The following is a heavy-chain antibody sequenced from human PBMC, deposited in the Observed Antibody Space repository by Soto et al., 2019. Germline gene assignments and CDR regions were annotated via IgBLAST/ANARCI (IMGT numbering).Heavy chain of an antibody. CDR3: VRSGTARLLRHSWFDT. J-gene: IGHJ5*02. D-gene: IGHD2-21*01. V-gene: IGHV3-21*01. CDR1: GFTFNTYD. Sequence: EVQLVESGGGLVKPGGSLRLSCAASGFTFNTYDMNWDRQAPGKGLEWVSSITTSSAYIYYADSLKGRITISRDNAKNSLFLQMNSLRAEDTAVYYCVRSGTARLLRHSWFDTWGQGTLVTVSS. CDR2: ITTSSAYI.